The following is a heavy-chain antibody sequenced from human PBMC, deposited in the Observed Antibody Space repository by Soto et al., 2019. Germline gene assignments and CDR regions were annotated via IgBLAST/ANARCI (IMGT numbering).Heavy chain of an antibody. CDR1: GFTFSSYA. V-gene: IGHV3-23*01. D-gene: IGHD3-16*01. J-gene: IGHJ4*02. CDR2: ISTSGGGT. CDR3: AKRRGSNYELDY. Sequence: PGGSLRLSCAASGFTFSSYAMNWVRQAPGKGLEWVSAISTSGGGTYYTDSVKGRFTISRDNSKNTLYLQMNSLRSEDTAIYYCAKRRGSNYELDYWGQGSLVTVSS.